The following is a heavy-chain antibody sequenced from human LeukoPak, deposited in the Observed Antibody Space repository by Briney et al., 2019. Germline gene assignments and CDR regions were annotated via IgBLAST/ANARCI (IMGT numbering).Heavy chain of an antibody. CDR2: INHSGST. CDR3: ARVRGVIWSHWFDP. Sequence: GSLRLSCAASGFTFSSYWMSWIRQPPGKGLEWIGEINHSGSTNYNPSLKSRVTISVDTSKNQFSLKLSSVTAADTAVYYCARVRGVIWSHWFDPWGQGALVTVSS. CDR1: GFTFSSYW. D-gene: IGHD3-10*01. J-gene: IGHJ5*02. V-gene: IGHV4-34*01.